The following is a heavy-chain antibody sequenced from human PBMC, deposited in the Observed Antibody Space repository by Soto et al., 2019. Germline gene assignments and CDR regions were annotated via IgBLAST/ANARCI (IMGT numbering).Heavy chain of an antibody. CDR3: AKEDRIAVAGPDNGMDV. Sequence: GGSLRLSCAASGFTFSSYAMSWVRQAPGKGLEWVSAISGSGGSTYYADSVKGRFTISRDNSKNTLYLQMNSLRAGDTAVYYCAKEDRIAVAGPDNGMDVWGQGTTVTVAS. J-gene: IGHJ6*02. CDR1: GFTFSSYA. V-gene: IGHV3-23*01. CDR2: ISGSGGST. D-gene: IGHD6-19*01.